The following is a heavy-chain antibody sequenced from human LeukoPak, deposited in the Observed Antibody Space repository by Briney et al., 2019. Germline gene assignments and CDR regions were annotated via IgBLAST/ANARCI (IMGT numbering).Heavy chain of an antibody. D-gene: IGHD3-16*01. J-gene: IGHJ4*02. Sequence: GESLKISCKGSGYSFTSYWISWGRQMPGKGLEWIGRIDPSDSYTNYSPSFQGHVTISADKSISTAYLQWSSLKAPDTAMYYCARHMYYDLTFDYWGQGTLVTVSS. V-gene: IGHV5-10-1*01. CDR1: GYSFTSYW. CDR2: IDPSDSYT. CDR3: ARHMYYDLTFDY.